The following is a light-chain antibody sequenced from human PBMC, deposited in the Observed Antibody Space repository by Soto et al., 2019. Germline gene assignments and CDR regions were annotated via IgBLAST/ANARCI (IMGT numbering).Light chain of an antibody. CDR3: QQANSFPWT. CDR1: QGIGSW. J-gene: IGKJ1*01. V-gene: IGKV1-12*01. Sequence: DIQMTQSPSSVSASVGDRVTITCRASQGIGSWLAWYQQKPWKAPKLLIYAASSLQSGVPSRFSGSGSGTDFTLTISSLQPEDFATYYCQQANSFPWTFGRGTKVEIK. CDR2: AAS.